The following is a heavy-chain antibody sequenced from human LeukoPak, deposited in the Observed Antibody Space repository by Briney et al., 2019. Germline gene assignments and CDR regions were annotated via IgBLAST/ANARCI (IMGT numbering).Heavy chain of an antibody. CDR2: IIPIFGTA. D-gene: IGHD2-15*01. CDR1: AGTFSSYA. J-gene: IGHJ4*02. V-gene: IGHV1-69*13. CDR3: ARVVDNCSGGSCYSALFDY. Sequence: SVKVSCKASAGTFSSYAISWVRLAPGQGLEWMGGIIPIFGTANYAQKFQGRVTITADESTSTAYMELSSLRSEDTAVYYCARVVDNCSGGSCYSALFDYWGQGTLVTVSS.